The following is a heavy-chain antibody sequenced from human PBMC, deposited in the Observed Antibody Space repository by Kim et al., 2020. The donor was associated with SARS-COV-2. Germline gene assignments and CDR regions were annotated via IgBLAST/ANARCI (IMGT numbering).Heavy chain of an antibody. CDR1: GGSISSSNW. CDR2: IYHSGST. CDR3: ARAVSGGYDSSGYYTPYYYYGMDV. D-gene: IGHD3-22*01. V-gene: IGHV4-4*02. Sequence: SETLSLTCAVSGGSISSSNWWSWVRQPPGKGLEWIGEIYHSGSTNYNPSLKSRVTISVDKSKNQFSLKLSSVTAADTAVYYCARAVSGGYDSSGYYTPYYYYGMDVWGQGTTVTVSS. J-gene: IGHJ6*02.